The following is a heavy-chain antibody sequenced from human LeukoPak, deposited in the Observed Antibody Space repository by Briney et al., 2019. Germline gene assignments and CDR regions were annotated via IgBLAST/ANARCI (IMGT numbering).Heavy chain of an antibody. CDR3: ARQNRRSSTFDY. J-gene: IGHJ4*02. D-gene: IGHD6-13*01. V-gene: IGHV4-59*01. Sequence: RASETLSLTCTVSGGSISSYYWSWIRQPPGKGLEWIGYIYYSGSTNYNPSLKSRVTISVDTSKNQFSLKLSSVTAADTAVYYCARQNRRSSTFDYWGQGTLVTVSS. CDR1: GGSISSYY. CDR2: IYYSGST.